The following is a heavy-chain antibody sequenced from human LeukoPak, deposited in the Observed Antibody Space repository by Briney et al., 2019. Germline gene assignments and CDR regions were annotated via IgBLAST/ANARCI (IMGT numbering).Heavy chain of an antibody. J-gene: IGHJ4*02. V-gene: IGHV3-21*01. D-gene: IGHD6-19*01. CDR3: ARLVAGPPGNFDY. CDR2: ISSGSSYI. Sequence: PGGSLRLSCAASGFTFSSYSMNWVRQAPGKGLEWVSSISSGSSYIYYADSVKGRFTISRDNAKNSLYLQMNSLRAEDTAVYYCARLVAGPPGNFDYWGQGTLVTVSS. CDR1: GFTFSSYS.